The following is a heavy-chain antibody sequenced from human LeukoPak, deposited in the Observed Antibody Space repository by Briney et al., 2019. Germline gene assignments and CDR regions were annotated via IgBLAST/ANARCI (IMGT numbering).Heavy chain of an antibody. Sequence: PGGSLRLSCTASGFTVSNNYMSWVRQAPGKGLEWVSISYSDTNTNYADSVKGRFTISRDTSLKTFTLKMKSLRAADMSVYYCVRKNRPFNAAFDIWGQGTVVTVSA. CDR3: VRKNRPFNAAFDI. J-gene: IGHJ3*02. D-gene: IGHD1-14*01. CDR1: GFTVSNNY. V-gene: IGHV3-53*01. CDR2: SYSDTNT.